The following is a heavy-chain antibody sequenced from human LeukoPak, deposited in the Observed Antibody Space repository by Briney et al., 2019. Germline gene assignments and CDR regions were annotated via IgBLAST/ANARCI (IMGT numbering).Heavy chain of an antibody. CDR2: IKQDGSEK. CDR1: GFTFSSYA. D-gene: IGHD3-3*01. J-gene: IGHJ4*02. CDR3: TRGIWSGYYWTTESSSYYFDY. V-gene: IGHV3-7*01. Sequence: GGSLRLSCAASGFTFSSYAMSWVRQAPGKGLEWVANIKQDGSEKYYVDSVKGRFTISRDNAKNSLFLQMNSLRAEDTAVYYCTRGIWSGYYWTTESSSYYFDYWGQGTLVTVSS.